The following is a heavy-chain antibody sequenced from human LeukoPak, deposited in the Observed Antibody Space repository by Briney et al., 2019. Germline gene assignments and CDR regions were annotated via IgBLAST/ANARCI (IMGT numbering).Heavy chain of an antibody. CDR2: ISTSGST. CDR1: GGSITNYY. D-gene: IGHD3-22*01. V-gene: IGHV4-4*07. J-gene: IGHJ4*02. Sequence: KCSETLSLTCTVSGGSITNYYWSWIRQSAGKGLEWIGHISTSGSTNYNPSLKSRVTMSVDTSKNQFSLKLSSVTAADTAVYYCARVRYSDSSVLTRKRSYYFDYWGQGTLVTVSS. CDR3: ARVRYSDSSVLTRKRSYYFDY.